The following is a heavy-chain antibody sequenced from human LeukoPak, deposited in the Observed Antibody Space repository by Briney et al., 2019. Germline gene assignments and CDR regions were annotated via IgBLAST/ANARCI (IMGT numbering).Heavy chain of an antibody. Sequence: SETLSLTCTVSGGSIRSYYWSWIRQAPGKGLEWIGYTSYSGSGDTNYNPSLQSRVTFSIDTSRNQFSLNLNSVTAADTAVYYCARSYDSSGYYYGFESWGQGTLVTVTS. CDR2: TSYSGSGDT. D-gene: IGHD3-22*01. CDR3: ARSYDSSGYYYGFES. V-gene: IGHV4-59*01. CDR1: GGSIRSYY. J-gene: IGHJ4*02.